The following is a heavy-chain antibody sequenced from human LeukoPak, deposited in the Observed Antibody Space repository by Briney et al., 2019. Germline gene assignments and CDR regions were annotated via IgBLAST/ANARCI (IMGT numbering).Heavy chain of an antibody. CDR2: IRYDGSNK. Sequence: PGGSLRLSCAASGFTFSSYGMHWVRQAPGKGLEWVAFIRYDGSNKYYADSVKGRFTISRDNSKNTLYLQMNSLRAEDTAVYYCANPYCSGGSCYTGGEYFQHWGQGALVTVSS. CDR1: GFTFSSYG. J-gene: IGHJ1*01. V-gene: IGHV3-30*02. D-gene: IGHD2-15*01. CDR3: ANPYCSGGSCYTGGEYFQH.